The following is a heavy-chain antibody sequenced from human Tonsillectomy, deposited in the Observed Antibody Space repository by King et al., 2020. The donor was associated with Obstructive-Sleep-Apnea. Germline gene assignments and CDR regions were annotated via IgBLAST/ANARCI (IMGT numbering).Heavy chain of an antibody. V-gene: IGHV5-10-1*01. Sequence: PLVQSGAEVKKPGESLRISCKGSGYIFTSYWISWVRPLPGKGLEWMGRIDPSDSYTNYSPSFQGHVTISADKSISTANLQWSSLKASDTAMDYCARQNPSGPLGDWFDPWGQGTLVTVSS. D-gene: IGHD3-16*01. CDR1: GYIFTSYW. CDR2: IDPSDSYT. J-gene: IGHJ5*02. CDR3: ARQNPSGPLGDWFDP.